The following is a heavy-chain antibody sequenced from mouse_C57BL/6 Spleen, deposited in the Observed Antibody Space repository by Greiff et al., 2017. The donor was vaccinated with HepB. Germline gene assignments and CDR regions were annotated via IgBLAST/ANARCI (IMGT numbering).Heavy chain of an antibody. V-gene: IGHV1-64*01. J-gene: IGHJ3*01. Sequence: QVQLQQPGAELVKPGASVKLSCKASGYTFTSYWMHWVKQRPGQGLEWIGMIHPNSGSTNYNEKFKSKATLTVDKSSSTAYMQLSSLTSEDSSVYYCARSPTYDYDDEGFAYWGQGTLVTVSA. CDR3: ARSPTYDYDDEGFAY. D-gene: IGHD2-4*01. CDR1: GYTFTSYW. CDR2: IHPNSGST.